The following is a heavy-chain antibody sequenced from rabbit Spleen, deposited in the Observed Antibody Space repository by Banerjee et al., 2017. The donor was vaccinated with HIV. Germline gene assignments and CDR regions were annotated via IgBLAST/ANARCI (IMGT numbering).Heavy chain of an antibody. V-gene: IGHV1S40*01. Sequence: QSLEESGGGLVQPEGSLTLTCTASGISFGFSDYMCWVRQAPGKGLEWIACINMITSKSVYASWAKGRFIMSRTSSTKVTLQMTSLTAADTATYFCVRDQAGDADYGPYYLNLWGPGTLVTVS. CDR3: VRDQAGDADYGPYYLNL. D-gene: IGHD2-1*01. CDR2: INMITSKS. CDR1: GISFGFSDY. J-gene: IGHJ4*01.